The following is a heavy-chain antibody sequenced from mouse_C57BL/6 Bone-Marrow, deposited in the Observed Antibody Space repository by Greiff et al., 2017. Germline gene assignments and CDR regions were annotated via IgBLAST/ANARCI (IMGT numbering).Heavy chain of an antibody. Sequence: QVKLQQSGAELMKPGASVKLSCKATGYTFTGYWIEWVKQRPGHGLEWIGELLPGSGSTNYNEKLKGKATFTADTSANTAYMQLSSLTPENSAIYCCARKNWDRAWFAYWGQGTLVTVSA. CDR3: ARKNWDRAWFAY. V-gene: IGHV1-9*01. CDR2: LLPGSGST. D-gene: IGHD4-1*01. CDR1: GYTFTGYW. J-gene: IGHJ3*01.